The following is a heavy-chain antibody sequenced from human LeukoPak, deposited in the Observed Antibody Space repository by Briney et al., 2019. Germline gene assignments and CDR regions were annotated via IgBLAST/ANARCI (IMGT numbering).Heavy chain of an antibody. CDR2: VYDIGST. Sequence: KPSETLSLTCTVSGGSIGSHYWTWIRQTPGKGLEWIGYVYDIGSTKYNPSLKSRVTISVDKSKNQFSLKLSSVTAADTAVYYCARLYYDFWSGSNWGQGTLVTVSS. V-gene: IGHV4-59*11. CDR3: ARLYYDFWSGSN. J-gene: IGHJ4*02. D-gene: IGHD3-3*01. CDR1: GGSIGSHY.